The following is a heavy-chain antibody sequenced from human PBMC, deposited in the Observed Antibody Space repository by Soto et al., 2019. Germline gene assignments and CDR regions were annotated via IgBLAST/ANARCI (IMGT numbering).Heavy chain of an antibody. J-gene: IGHJ4*02. CDR1: GYTFVSYA. CDR3: ARAPTFGDYVQGPDY. D-gene: IGHD4-17*01. Sequence: QVQLVQSGPDVKKPGASVNVSCKTSGYTFVSYAIAWVRQAPGQGLERIGWISTYNGDTKYAQKFQGRVTLTTDTSTSTAYMEVRSLESDDTAVYYCARAPTFGDYVQGPDYWGQGTLVTVSS. V-gene: IGHV1-18*01. CDR2: ISTYNGDT.